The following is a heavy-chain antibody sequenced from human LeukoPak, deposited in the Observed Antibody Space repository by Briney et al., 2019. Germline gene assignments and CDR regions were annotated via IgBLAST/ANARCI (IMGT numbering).Heavy chain of an antibody. CDR2: IYYSGST. CDR1: GGPISSYY. D-gene: IGHD6-19*01. Sequence: SETLSLTCTAPGGPISSYYWSWIRQPPGKGLEWIGYIYYSGSTNYNPSLKSRVTISVDTSKNQFSLKLSSVTAADTAVYYCARGPGAVAYYWGQGTLVTVSS. V-gene: IGHV4-59*01. J-gene: IGHJ4*02. CDR3: ARGPGAVAYY.